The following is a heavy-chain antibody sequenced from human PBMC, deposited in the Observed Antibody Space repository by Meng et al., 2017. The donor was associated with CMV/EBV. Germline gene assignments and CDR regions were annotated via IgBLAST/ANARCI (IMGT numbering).Heavy chain of an antibody. CDR1: GFTFDDYG. CDR3: ARAWGGGELEPQGE. CDR2: INWNGGST. D-gene: IGHD1-1*01. Sequence: LSLTCAASGFTFDDYGMSWVRQAPGKGLEWVSGINWNGGSTGYGDSVKGRFTISRDNAKNSLYLQMNSLRAEDTALYYCARAWGGGELEPQGEWGQGTLVTVSS. V-gene: IGHV3-20*04. J-gene: IGHJ4*02.